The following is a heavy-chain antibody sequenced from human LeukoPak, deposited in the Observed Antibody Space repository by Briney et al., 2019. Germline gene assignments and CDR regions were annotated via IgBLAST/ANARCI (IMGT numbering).Heavy chain of an antibody. CDR1: GGSISSYY. V-gene: IGHV4-4*07. D-gene: IGHD2-15*01. J-gene: IGHJ4*02. CDR2: IYTSGDT. Sequence: SETLSLTCTVSGGSISSYYWSWIRQPAGEGLEWIGRIYTSGDTNYNPSLKSRVTMSVDTSKNQFSLRLNSVTAADTAVYYCAREESGYCNGGSCPFYFDSWGQGTLVTVSS. CDR3: AREESGYCNGGSCPFYFDS.